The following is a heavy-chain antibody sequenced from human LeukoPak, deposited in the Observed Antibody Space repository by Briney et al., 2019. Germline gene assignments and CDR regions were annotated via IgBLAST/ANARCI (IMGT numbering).Heavy chain of an antibody. J-gene: IGHJ4*02. CDR2: IKSKSAGGTT. V-gene: IGHV3-15*01. Sequence: PGGSLRLSCAASGFIFSNAWMSWVRQAPGKGLEWVGRIKSKSAGGTTDYAAPVKGRFTISRDDSKNTLYLQMNSLKTEDTAVYYCTTIAAAGHFDYWGQGTLVTVSS. CDR1: GFIFSNAW. D-gene: IGHD6-13*01. CDR3: TTIAAAGHFDY.